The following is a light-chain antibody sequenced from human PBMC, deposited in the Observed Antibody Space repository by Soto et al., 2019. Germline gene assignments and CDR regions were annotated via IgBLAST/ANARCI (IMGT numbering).Light chain of an antibody. Sequence: QSVLTQPPSVSGAPGQRVTISCTGCSSNIGAGYDVHWYQQLPGTAPKLLIYGNSNRPSGVPDRFSGSKSGTSASLAITGLQAEDEADYYCQSYDSSLSAVVFGGGTQLTV. J-gene: IGLJ2*01. CDR3: QSYDSSLSAVV. CDR2: GNS. V-gene: IGLV1-40*01. CDR1: SSNIGAGYD.